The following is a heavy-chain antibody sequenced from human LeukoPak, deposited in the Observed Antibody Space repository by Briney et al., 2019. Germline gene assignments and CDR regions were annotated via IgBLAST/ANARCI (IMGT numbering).Heavy chain of an antibody. CDR2: INPSDNAT. D-gene: IGHD5-24*01. Sequence: ASVTVSFKTSGYDFITFFVHWVRQAPGQGLEWMTIINPSDNATKVAQKFQGRVNVTTDASTSTVYMELSSLRSEDTAVYFCARDATIRRNGNRYGHPDYWGQGTLVTVSS. V-gene: IGHV1-46*01. J-gene: IGHJ4*02. CDR3: ARDATIRRNGNRYGHPDY. CDR1: GYDFITFF.